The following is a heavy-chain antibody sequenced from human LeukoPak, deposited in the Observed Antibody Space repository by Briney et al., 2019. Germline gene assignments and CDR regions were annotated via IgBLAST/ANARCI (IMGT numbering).Heavy chain of an antibody. J-gene: IGHJ4*02. Sequence: PGGSLRLSCAASGFIFSDYGMHWVRQAPGKGLEWVTFIRYDGSNKYYVDSVKGRFTISRDNAKNSLYLQMNSLRAEDTAVYYCARDLFDYWGQGTLVTVSS. V-gene: IGHV3-30*02. CDR2: IRYDGSNK. CDR3: ARDLFDY. CDR1: GFIFSDYG.